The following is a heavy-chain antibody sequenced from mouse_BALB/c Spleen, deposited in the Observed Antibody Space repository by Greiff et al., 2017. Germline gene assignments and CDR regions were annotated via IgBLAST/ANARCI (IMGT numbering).Heavy chain of an antibody. J-gene: IGHJ3*01. CDR3: TREITTEGFAY. CDR1: GYSFTSYW. D-gene: IGHD2-4*01. V-gene: IGHV1-5*01. CDR2: IYPGNSDT. Sequence: VQLQQSGTVLARPGASVKMSCKASGYSFTSYWMHWVKQRPGQGLEWIGAIYPGNSDTSYNQKFKGKAKLTAVTSASTAYMELSSLTNEDSAVYYCTREITTEGFAYWGQGTLVTVSA.